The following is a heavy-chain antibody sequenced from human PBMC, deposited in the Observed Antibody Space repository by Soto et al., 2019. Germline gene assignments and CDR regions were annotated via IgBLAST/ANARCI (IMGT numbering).Heavy chain of an antibody. Sequence: PSETLSLTCTVSGGCISSYYWSWIRQPPGKGLEWIGYIYYSGSTNYNPSLKSRVTISVDTSKNQFSLKLSSVTAADTAVYYCARDRGYSYGYDPYYYYGMDVWGQGTTVTVSS. D-gene: IGHD5-18*01. CDR1: GGCISSYY. CDR2: IYYSGST. CDR3: ARDRGYSYGYDPYYYYGMDV. J-gene: IGHJ6*02. V-gene: IGHV4-59*01.